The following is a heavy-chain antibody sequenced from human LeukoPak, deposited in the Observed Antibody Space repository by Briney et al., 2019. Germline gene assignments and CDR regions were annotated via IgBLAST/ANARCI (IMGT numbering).Heavy chain of an antibody. J-gene: IGHJ4*02. V-gene: IGHV4-4*02. CDR2: IYHSGST. CDR1: GGSINSNNW. CDR3: ARVAEDKYYYDSSGYYYFDY. D-gene: IGHD3-22*01. Sequence: SETLSLTCAVSGGSINSNNWWSWVRQPPGKGLEWIGEIYHSGSTNYNPSLKSRVTTSVDKSKNQFSLNLTSVTAADTAVYYCARVAEDKYYYDSSGYYYFDYWGQGTLVTVSS.